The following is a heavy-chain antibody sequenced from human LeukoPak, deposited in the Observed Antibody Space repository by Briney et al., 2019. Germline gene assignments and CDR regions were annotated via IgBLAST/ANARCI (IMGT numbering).Heavy chain of an antibody. Sequence: ASETLSLTCTVSGGSISSYYWSWIRQPPGKGLEWIGYIYYSGSTNYNPSLKSRVTISVDTSKNQFSLKVSSVTAADTAVYYCARVLGYCSSTSCYPQFDYWGQGTLVTVSS. CDR2: IYYSGST. CDR1: GGSISSYY. J-gene: IGHJ4*02. V-gene: IGHV4-59*01. CDR3: ARVLGYCSSTSCYPQFDY. D-gene: IGHD2-2*01.